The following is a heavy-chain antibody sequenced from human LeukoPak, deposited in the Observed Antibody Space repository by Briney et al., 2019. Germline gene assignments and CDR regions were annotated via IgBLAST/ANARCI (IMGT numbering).Heavy chain of an antibody. CDR3: ARKIQRWLVRYFDY. CDR1: GGSISSSSYY. V-gene: IGHV4-39*07. Sequence: SETLSLTCTVSGGSISSSSYYWGWIRQPPGKGLEWIGSIYYSGSTYYNPSLKSRVTISVDTSKNQFSLKLSSVTAADTAVYYCARKIQRWLVRYFDYWGQGTLVTVSS. D-gene: IGHD6-19*01. J-gene: IGHJ4*02. CDR2: IYYSGST.